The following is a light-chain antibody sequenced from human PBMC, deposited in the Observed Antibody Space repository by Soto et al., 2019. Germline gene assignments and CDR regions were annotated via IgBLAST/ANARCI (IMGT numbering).Light chain of an antibody. CDR3: QQYDNHYT. Sequence: ETLMTQSPATLSVSPGERATLSCRASQSVRNNLAWYQQKPGQAPRLLIYGASTRATGIPVRFSGSGSGTEFTLTISSLQSEDFAVYYCQQYDNHYTFGQGTKLEIK. CDR2: GAS. CDR1: QSVRNN. V-gene: IGKV3-15*01. J-gene: IGKJ2*01.